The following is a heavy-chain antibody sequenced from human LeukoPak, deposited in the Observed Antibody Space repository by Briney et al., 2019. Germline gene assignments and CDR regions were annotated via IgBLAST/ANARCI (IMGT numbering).Heavy chain of an antibody. CDR1: GFTFSTYS. V-gene: IGHV3-48*01. CDR3: ARGMGTGVRLYYGMDV. D-gene: IGHD1-1*01. Sequence: GSLRLSCAASGFTFSTYSLNWVRQAPGKGLEWVSYISSGSSTIYYADSVKGRFTISRDNAKNSLYLQMNSLRAEDTAVYYCARGMGTGVRLYYGMDVWGQGTTVTVSS. CDR2: ISSGSSTI. J-gene: IGHJ6*02.